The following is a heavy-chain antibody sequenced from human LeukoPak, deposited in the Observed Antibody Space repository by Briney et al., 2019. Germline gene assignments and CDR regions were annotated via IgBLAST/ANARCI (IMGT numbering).Heavy chain of an antibody. J-gene: IGHJ4*02. CDR3: ARDATQLLIPSGPFYYFDS. Sequence: GGSLRLSCVASGFTFSRYSMNWVRQAPGKGLEWVSSISSSSDYIYYADSVNGRFTISRDNAKNSVYLQINSLRADDTAVHYCARDATQLLIPSGPFYYFDSWGQGTLVTVSP. D-gene: IGHD2-15*01. CDR2: ISSSSDYI. CDR1: GFTFSRYS. V-gene: IGHV3-21*01.